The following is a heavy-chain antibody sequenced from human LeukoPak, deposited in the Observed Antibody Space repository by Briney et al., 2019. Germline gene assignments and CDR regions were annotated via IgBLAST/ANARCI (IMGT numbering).Heavy chain of an antibody. J-gene: IGHJ6*02. V-gene: IGHV4-59*01. Sequence: SETLSLTCAVSGGALSSYYASWIRQPPGKGLEWIGYIYYSGSTHYNPSLKSRVTISLDTSQHHFSLKLNSVTAADTAVYYCARSYDSRGYYYYGIDVWGQGTTVTVSS. CDR3: ARSYDSRGYYYYGIDV. D-gene: IGHD3-22*01. CDR1: GGALSSYY. CDR2: IYYSGST.